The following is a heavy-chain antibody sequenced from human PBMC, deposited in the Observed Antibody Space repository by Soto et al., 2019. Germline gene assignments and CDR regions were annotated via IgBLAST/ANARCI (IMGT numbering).Heavy chain of an antibody. CDR1: GFTFSSYA. J-gene: IGHJ4*02. CDR3: ARGPHLRKVVVIPADY. CDR2: ISYDGSNK. V-gene: IGHV3-30-3*01. D-gene: IGHD3-22*01. Sequence: GGSLRLSCAASGFTFSSYAMHWVRQAPGKGLEWVAVISYDGSNKYYADSVKGRFTISRDNSKNTLYLQMNSLRAEDTAVYYCARGPHLRKVVVIPADYWGQGTLVTVSS.